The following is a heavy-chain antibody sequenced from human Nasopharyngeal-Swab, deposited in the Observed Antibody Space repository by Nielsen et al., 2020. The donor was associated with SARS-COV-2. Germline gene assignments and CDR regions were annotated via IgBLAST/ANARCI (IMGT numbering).Heavy chain of an antibody. CDR2: ISYDGSNK. Sequence: GGSLRLSCAASGFTFSSYAMHWVRQAPGKGLEWVAVISYDGSNKYYADSVKGRFTISRDNSKNTLYLQMNSLRAEDTAVYYCARAHYYDSSGLAPSGAFDIWGQGTMVTASS. D-gene: IGHD3-22*01. V-gene: IGHV3-30-3*01. CDR3: ARAHYYDSSGLAPSGAFDI. CDR1: GFTFSSYA. J-gene: IGHJ3*02.